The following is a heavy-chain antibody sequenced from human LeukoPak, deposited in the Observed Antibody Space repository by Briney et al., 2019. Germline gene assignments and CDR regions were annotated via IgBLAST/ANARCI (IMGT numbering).Heavy chain of an antibody. CDR1: GFTFNTYW. CDR2: INQDGSEK. D-gene: IGHD5-18*01. V-gene: IGHV3-7*01. Sequence: GGSLRLSCAVSGFTFNTYWMSWVRQAPGKGLEWVANINQDGSEKSYVDSVKGRFTISRDNAKNSLYMQMNSLRVEDTAVYYCARARYSYVRFFDYWGQGTLVTVSS. J-gene: IGHJ4*02. CDR3: ARARYSYVRFFDY.